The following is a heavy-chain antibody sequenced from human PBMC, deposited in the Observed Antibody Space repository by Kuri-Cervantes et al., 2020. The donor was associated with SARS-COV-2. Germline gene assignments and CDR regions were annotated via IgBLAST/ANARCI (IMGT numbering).Heavy chain of an antibody. D-gene: IGHD2-2*01. Sequence: TLSPSCTVSGGSISSGGYYWSWLRHHPGKGMEWIGYIYYSRSTYYNPSLKSRVTISVDTSKNQFSLKLSSVTAADTDVYYCARETVVVTAALDVWGKGTTVTVSS. J-gene: IGHJ6*04. CDR1: GGSISSGGYY. CDR2: IYYSRST. V-gene: IGHV4-31*03. CDR3: ARETVVVTAALDV.